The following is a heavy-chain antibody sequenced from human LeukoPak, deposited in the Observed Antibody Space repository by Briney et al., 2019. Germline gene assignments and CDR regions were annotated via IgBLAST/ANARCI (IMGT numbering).Heavy chain of an antibody. D-gene: IGHD2-8*01. J-gene: IGHJ4*02. CDR3: ARDTSVTKGELDY. V-gene: IGHV1-69*04. CDR2: IIPILGIA. CDR1: GYTFTGYY. Sequence: SVKVSCKASGYTFTGYYMHWVRQAPGQGLEWMGRIIPILGIANYAQKFQGRVTITADKSTSTAYMELSSPRSEDTAVYYCARDTSVTKGELDYWGQGTLVTVSS.